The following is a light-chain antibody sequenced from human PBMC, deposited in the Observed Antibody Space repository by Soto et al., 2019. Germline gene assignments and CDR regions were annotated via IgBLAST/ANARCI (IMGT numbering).Light chain of an antibody. Sequence: QSALTQPASVSGSPGQSFTISCTGTSSDVGSYNFVSRYQQHPGKAPKLMIYDVTNRPSGVSSPFSGSKSGNTASLAISGLQAEDEADYHCSSYTGSNTLVFGGGTKVTVL. J-gene: IGLJ2*01. CDR1: SSDVGSYNF. CDR3: SSYTGSNTLV. V-gene: IGLV2-14*03. CDR2: DVT.